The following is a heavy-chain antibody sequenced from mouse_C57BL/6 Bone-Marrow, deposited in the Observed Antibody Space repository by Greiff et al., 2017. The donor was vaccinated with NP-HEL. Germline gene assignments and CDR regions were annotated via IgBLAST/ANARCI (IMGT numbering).Heavy chain of an antibody. CDR2: IYPGSGNT. J-gene: IGHJ2*01. Sequence: QVQLQQSGAELVRPGASVKLSCKASGYTFTDYYINWVKQRPGQGLEWIARIYPGSGNTYYNEKFKGKATLTAEKSSSTAYMQLSSLTSEDSAVYFCGALLPEYLDYWGQGTTLTVSS. CDR1: GYTFTDYY. D-gene: IGHD1-2*01. V-gene: IGHV1-76*01. CDR3: GALLPEYLDY.